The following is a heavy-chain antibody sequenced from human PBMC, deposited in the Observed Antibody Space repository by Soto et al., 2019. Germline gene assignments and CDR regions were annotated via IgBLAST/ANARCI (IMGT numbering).Heavy chain of an antibody. CDR3: ARDHEYSSGWYDAFDI. Sequence: EVQLVESGGGLVKPGGSLRLSCAASGFTFSSYSMNWVRQAPGKGLEWVSSISSSSSYIYYADSVKGRFTISRDNAKNSLYLQMNSLRAEDTAVYYCARDHEYSSGWYDAFDIWGQGPMVTVSS. V-gene: IGHV3-21*01. CDR2: ISSSSSYI. J-gene: IGHJ3*02. D-gene: IGHD6-19*01. CDR1: GFTFSSYS.